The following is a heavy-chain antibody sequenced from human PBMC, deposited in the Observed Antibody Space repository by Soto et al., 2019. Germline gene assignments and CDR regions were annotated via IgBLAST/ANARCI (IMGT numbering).Heavy chain of an antibody. D-gene: IGHD3-3*01. CDR1: GYNFIDHY. V-gene: IGHV1-2*02. CDR3: ARAPLIIPHITHLVQASPGVLEY. CDR2: INPQNGAT. Sequence: ASVKVSCKASGYNFIDHYIHWVRQAPGQGLEWMGWINPQNGATSLSHKFKYRVIMTSDTSISTVFMELSNLRSDETALYYCARAPLIIPHITHLVQASPGVLEYWGQASPGTVS. J-gene: IGHJ4*02.